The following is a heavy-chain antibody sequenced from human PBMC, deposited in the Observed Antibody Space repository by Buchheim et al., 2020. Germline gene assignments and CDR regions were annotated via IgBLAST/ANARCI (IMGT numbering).Heavy chain of an antibody. V-gene: IGHV3-53*01. D-gene: IGHD2-15*01. CDR1: GFTVTSYH. J-gene: IGHJ4*02. Sequence: VESGGDLIQPGGSLRLSCAASGFTVTSYHMSWVRQASGKGPEWVSTIYVDGRIFYAESVKGRFTISSDSSKNTLFLQMNGLRVEDTAMYYCATGGDIAKSGYWGLGTL. CDR2: IYVDGRI. CDR3: ATGGDIAKSGY.